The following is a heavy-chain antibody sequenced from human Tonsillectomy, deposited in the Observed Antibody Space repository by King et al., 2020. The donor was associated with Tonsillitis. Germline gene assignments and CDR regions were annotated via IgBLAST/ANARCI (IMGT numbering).Heavy chain of an antibody. CDR3: ARDVGRRGGGYDGGYFQR. CDR1: GFTFSHYA. V-gene: IGHV3-30-3*01. D-gene: IGHD1-26*01. CDR2: ISYDGIRY. Sequence: VQLVESGGGVVQPGRSLRLSCAASGFTFSHYAMHWVRQAPGKGLEWVAIISYDGIRYDYADSVKGRFTIPSDNSESTLFLQMNSLRDEDTATYYCARDVGRRGGGYDGGYFQRWGQGTLVSVSA. J-gene: IGHJ1*01.